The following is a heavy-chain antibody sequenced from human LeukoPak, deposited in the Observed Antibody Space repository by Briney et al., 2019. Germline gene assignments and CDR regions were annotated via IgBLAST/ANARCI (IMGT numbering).Heavy chain of an antibody. D-gene: IGHD2/OR15-2a*01. V-gene: IGHV1-46*01. J-gene: IGHJ4*02. Sequence: ASVKVSCKASGYTFTSYYMHWVRQAPGQGLEWMGIINPSGGSTSYAQKFQGRVTMTRDTSASTVYMELSSLRSGDTAVYYCAREDRVGVLSFDYWGQGTLVTVSS. CDR2: INPSGGST. CDR3: AREDRVGVLSFDY. CDR1: GYTFTSYY.